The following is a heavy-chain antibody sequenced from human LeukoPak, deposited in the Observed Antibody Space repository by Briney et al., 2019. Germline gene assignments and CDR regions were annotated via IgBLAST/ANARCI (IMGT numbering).Heavy chain of an antibody. J-gene: IGHJ4*02. CDR3: VRHAGRAGGQ. CDR1: GFSFGGHY. Sequence: PGGSLRLSCAASGFSFGGHYMSWVRQAPGKGPEWISYISGNGGDIAYADPVKGRFTISRDNAKNSLHLQMNSLRVEDTAVYHCVRHAGRAGGQWGQGTLIAVSS. V-gene: IGHV3-11*01. CDR2: ISGNGGDI. D-gene: IGHD3-10*01.